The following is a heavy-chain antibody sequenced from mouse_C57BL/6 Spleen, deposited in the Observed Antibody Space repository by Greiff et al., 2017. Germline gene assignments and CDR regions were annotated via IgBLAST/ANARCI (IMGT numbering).Heavy chain of an antibody. CDR3: ARNGYYDWYFDV. J-gene: IGHJ1*03. D-gene: IGHD2-3*01. V-gene: IGHV5-17*01. CDR2: ISSGSSTI. Sequence: VQLQQSGGGLVKPGGSLKLSCAASGFTFSDYGMHWVRQAPEKGLEWVAYISSGSSTIYYADTVKGRFTISRDNAKNTLFLQMTSLRSEDTAMYYCARNGYYDWYFDVWGTGTTVTVSS. CDR1: GFTFSDYG.